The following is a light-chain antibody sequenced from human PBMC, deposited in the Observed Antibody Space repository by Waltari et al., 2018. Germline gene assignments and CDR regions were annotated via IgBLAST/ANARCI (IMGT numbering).Light chain of an antibody. CDR3: QKYGTLPAT. V-gene: IGKV3-20*01. CDR1: QSVTRT. Sequence: EIVLTQSPGTLSSSPGERVTLSCRASQSVTRTLAWYQQKPGQAPRLLIYDPSTRATGIPDRFSGSGSGTDFSLTISRLEPEDFAVYYCQKYGTLPATFGQGTKVEIK. J-gene: IGKJ1*01. CDR2: DPS.